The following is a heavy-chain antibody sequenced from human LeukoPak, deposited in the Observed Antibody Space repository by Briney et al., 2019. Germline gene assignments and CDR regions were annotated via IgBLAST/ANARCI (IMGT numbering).Heavy chain of an antibody. V-gene: IGHV3-48*04. CDR3: ARGTQLGDY. CDR2: IGTSSSTT. D-gene: IGHD3-16*01. CDR1: GFTFSSYA. Sequence: PGGSLRLSCAASGFTFSSYAMNWVRQAPGKGLEWVSSIGTSSSTTYYADSVKGRFTVSRDNAKNSLYLQMNSLRAEDTAVYYCARGTQLGDYWGQGTLVTVSS. J-gene: IGHJ4*02.